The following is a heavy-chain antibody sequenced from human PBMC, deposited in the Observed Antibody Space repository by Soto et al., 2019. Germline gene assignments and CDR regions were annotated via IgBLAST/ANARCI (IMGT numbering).Heavy chain of an antibody. CDR3: ARDCASTSCSVWRD. CDR1: GFSLNNFA. D-gene: IGHD2-2*01. V-gene: IGHV3-23*01. Sequence: EVQLLESGGDLVQPGGSLRLSCAASGFSLNNFAMAWVRQAPGNGLEWVSTITSSGDKTSYADSVKGRFIISRDNSKKMLYLQMNSLRVKDTPLYYCARDCASTSCSVWRDWGQGTLVTVSS. J-gene: IGHJ4*02. CDR2: ITSSGDKT.